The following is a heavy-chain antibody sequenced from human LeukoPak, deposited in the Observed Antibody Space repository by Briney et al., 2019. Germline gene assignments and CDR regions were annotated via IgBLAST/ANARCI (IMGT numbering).Heavy chain of an antibody. CDR3: ARGGSYHGY. CDR1: GGSFSGYY. Sequence: SETLSLTCAVYGGSFSGYYWSWIRQPPGKGLEWIGEINHSGSTNYNPSLKSRVTISVDTSKNQFSLKLSSVTAADTATYYCARGGSYHGYWGQGTLVTVSS. V-gene: IGHV4-34*01. D-gene: IGHD1-26*01. J-gene: IGHJ4*02. CDR2: INHSGST.